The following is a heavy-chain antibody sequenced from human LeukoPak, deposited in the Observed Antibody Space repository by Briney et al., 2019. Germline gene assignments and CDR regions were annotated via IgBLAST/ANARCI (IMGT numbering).Heavy chain of an antibody. CDR2: IKPDGSEK. CDR1: GFTFSNYW. J-gene: IGHJ4*02. Sequence: PGGSLRLSCAASGFTFSNYWMSWVRQAPGKGLEWVANIKPDGSEKYYVDSVKGRFTISRDNAENSLFLQVNSLRAEDTAVYYCARGGDYGGTYTGLRGGQGTQVTVSS. D-gene: IGHD1-26*01. V-gene: IGHV3-7*01. CDR3: ARGGDYGGTYTGLR.